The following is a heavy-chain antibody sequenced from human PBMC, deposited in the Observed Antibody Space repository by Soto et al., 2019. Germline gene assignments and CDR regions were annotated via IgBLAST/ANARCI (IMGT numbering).Heavy chain of an antibody. Sequence: GGSLRLSCAASGFTFSSYGMHWVRQAPGKGLEWVAVIWYDGSNKYYADSVKGRFTISRDNSKNTLYLQMNSLRAEDTAVYYCARDFTDRIGYCSGGSCYSGPFDYWGQGTLVTVSS. D-gene: IGHD2-15*01. J-gene: IGHJ4*02. V-gene: IGHV3-33*01. CDR2: IWYDGSNK. CDR1: GFTFSSYG. CDR3: ARDFTDRIGYCSGGSCYSGPFDY.